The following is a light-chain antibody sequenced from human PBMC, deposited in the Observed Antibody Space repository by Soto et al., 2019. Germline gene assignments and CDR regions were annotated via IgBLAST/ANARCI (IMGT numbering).Light chain of an antibody. Sequence: IQMTQSPSTLSASVGDRVTITCRASQIIYNWLAWYQQKPGKAPKLLISGASTLEGGVPSRFSGSGSGTEFTLTISNLQPDDFATYYCQQYNSFIWTFGQGTKVDIK. V-gene: IGKV1-5*01. CDR1: QIIYNW. J-gene: IGKJ1*01. CDR3: QQYNSFIWT. CDR2: GAS.